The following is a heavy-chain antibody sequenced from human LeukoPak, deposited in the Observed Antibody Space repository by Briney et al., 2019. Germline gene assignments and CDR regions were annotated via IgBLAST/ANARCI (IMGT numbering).Heavy chain of an antibody. V-gene: IGHV4-39*01. D-gene: IGHD6-19*01. J-gene: IGHJ4*02. Sequence: SETLSLTCTVSGGSISSSSYYWGWIRQPPGKGLEWIGSIYYSGSTYYNPSLKSRVTVSVDTSKNQFSLKLSSVTAADTAVYYCATKKYGYSSGWYPFDYWGQGTLVTVSS. CDR3: ATKKYGYSSGWYPFDY. CDR2: IYYSGST. CDR1: GGSISSSSYY.